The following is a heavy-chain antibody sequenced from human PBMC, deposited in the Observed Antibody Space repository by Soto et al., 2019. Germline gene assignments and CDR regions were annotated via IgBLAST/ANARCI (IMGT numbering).Heavy chain of an antibody. CDR2: ISAHNGNT. Sequence: QVHLVQSGAEVKKPGASVKVSCKGSGYGFTTYGITWVRQAPGQGLEWMAWISAHNGNTNYAQKLQGRVTVTRDTATSSPDMELRRLRSDDTVVYFCARGRYGDYWGQGALVTVSS. D-gene: IGHD1-1*01. V-gene: IGHV1-18*01. CDR3: ARGRYGDY. J-gene: IGHJ4*02. CDR1: GYGFTTYG.